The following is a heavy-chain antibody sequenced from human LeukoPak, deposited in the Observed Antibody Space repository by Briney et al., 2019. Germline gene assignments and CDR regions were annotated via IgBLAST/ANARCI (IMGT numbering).Heavy chain of an antibody. Sequence: SVKVSCKASGGTFSSYAISWVRQAPGQGLEWMGGIIPIFGTANYAQKFQGRVTMTRDTSTSTVYMELSSLRSEDTAVYYCARGGSSWYLGYYYYMDVWGKGTTVTISS. CDR2: IIPIFGTA. J-gene: IGHJ6*03. D-gene: IGHD6-13*01. CDR1: GGTFSSYA. CDR3: ARGGSSWYLGYYYYMDV. V-gene: IGHV1-69*05.